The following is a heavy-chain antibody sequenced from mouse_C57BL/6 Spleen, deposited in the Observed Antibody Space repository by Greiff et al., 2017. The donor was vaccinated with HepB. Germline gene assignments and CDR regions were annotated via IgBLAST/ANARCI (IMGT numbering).Heavy chain of an antibody. J-gene: IGHJ4*01. V-gene: IGHV1-81*01. CDR1: GYTFTSYG. Sequence: VQLQQSGAELSRPGASVKLSCKASGYTFTSYGICWVKQRTGQGLEWIGEIYPRSGNTYYNEKFKGKATLTADKSSSTAYMELRSLTSEDSAVYFCASDDYEGAMDYWGQGTSVTVSS. CDR2: IYPRSGNT. CDR3: ASDDYEGAMDY. D-gene: IGHD2-4*01.